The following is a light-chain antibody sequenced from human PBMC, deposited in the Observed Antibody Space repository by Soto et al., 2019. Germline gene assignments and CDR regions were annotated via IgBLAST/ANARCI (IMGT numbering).Light chain of an antibody. CDR1: SSDVGGYNH. J-gene: IGLJ1*01. Sequence: QSALTQPASVSGSPGQSITISCTGTSSDVGGYNHVSWYQQYPGKAPKVMIYEVSYRPSGVSSRFSGSKSGNTASLTISGLQAEDEADYYCSSYTASSTYVFGGGTKLTVL. CDR3: SSYTASSTYV. V-gene: IGLV2-14*01. CDR2: EVS.